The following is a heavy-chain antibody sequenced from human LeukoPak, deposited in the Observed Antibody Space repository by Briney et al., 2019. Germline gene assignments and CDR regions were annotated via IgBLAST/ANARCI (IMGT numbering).Heavy chain of an antibody. V-gene: IGHV3-30*03. CDR1: GFTFSNAW. CDR3: ARDGADYYDSSGYYSPWFDP. Sequence: GGSLRLSCAASGFTFSNAWMSWVRQAPGKGLEWVAVISYDGSNKYYADSVKGRFTISGDNSKNTLYLQMNSLRAEDTAVYYCARDGADYYDSSGYYSPWFDPWGQGTLVTVSS. D-gene: IGHD3-22*01. J-gene: IGHJ5*02. CDR2: ISYDGSNK.